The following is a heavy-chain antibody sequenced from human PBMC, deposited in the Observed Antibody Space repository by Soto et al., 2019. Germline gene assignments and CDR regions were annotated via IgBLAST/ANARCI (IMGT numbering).Heavy chain of an antibody. CDR1: GASINNFAYY. J-gene: IGHJ5*01. V-gene: IGHV4-39*01. CDR3: ARRERYYGSPGWFDP. CDR2: VYYNENT. D-gene: IGHD3-10*01. Sequence: SETLSLTCSVSGASINNFAYYWGWIRQPPGKGLEWIGTVYYNENTYYNPSLKSRVAISVDTAKNQFSLNLRSVTAADTAIYFCARRERYYGSPGWFDPWGPGTLVTVSS.